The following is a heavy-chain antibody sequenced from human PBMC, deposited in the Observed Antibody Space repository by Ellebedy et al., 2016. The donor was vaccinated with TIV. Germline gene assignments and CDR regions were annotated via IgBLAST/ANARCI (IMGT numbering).Heavy chain of an antibody. J-gene: IGHJ4*02. CDR1: GYTFTSYG. CDR3: ARARSGITMIVVVPPDY. CDR2: ISAYNGNT. Sequence: ASVKVSXXASGYTFTSYGISWVRQAPGQGLEWMGWISAYNGNTNYAQKLQGRVTMTTDTSTSTAYMELRSLRSDDTAVYYCARARSGITMIVVVPPDYWGQGTLVTVSS. D-gene: IGHD3-22*01. V-gene: IGHV1-18*04.